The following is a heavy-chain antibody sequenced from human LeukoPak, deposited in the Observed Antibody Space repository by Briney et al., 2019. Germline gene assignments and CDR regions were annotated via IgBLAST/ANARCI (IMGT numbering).Heavy chain of an antibody. CDR3: ARAGRIRSSNRLRSQPIEYYFDY. D-gene: IGHD4-17*01. Sequence: SVKVSCKASGGTFSSYAISWVRQAPGQGLEWMGGIIPIFGTANYAQKFQGRVTITADESTSTAYMELSSLRSEDTAVYYCARAGRIRSSNRLRSQPIEYYFDYWGQGTLVTVSS. CDR1: GGTFSSYA. J-gene: IGHJ4*02. V-gene: IGHV1-69*01. CDR2: IIPIFGTA.